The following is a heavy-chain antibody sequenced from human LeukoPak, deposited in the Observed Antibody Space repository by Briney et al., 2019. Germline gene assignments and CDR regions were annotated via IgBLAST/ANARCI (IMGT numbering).Heavy chain of an antibody. CDR1: GYTFNHYY. Sequence: GASVKVSCKDSGYTFNHYYMHWVRQAPGQGLEWVGRINPNSGSTNYAQKFQGRVTMTRDTSISTAYMELSRLRSDDTAVYYCARPLTLGFEAFDIWGQGTTVTVSS. D-gene: IGHD3-9*01. V-gene: IGHV1-2*02. J-gene: IGHJ3*02. CDR2: INPNSGST. CDR3: ARPLTLGFEAFDI.